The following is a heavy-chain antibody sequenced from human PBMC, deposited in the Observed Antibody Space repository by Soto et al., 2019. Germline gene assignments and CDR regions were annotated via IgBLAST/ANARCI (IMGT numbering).Heavy chain of an antibody. V-gene: IGHV3-33*01. Sequence: QVQLVESGGGVVQPGRSLRLSCAASGFTFSSYGMHWVRQAPGKGLEWVAVIWYDGSNKYYADSVKGRFTISRDNSKNTLYLQMNSLRAEDTAVYYCARVGLFGSSHYYYGMDVWGQGTTVTVSS. CDR3: ARVGLFGSSHYYYGMDV. J-gene: IGHJ6*02. CDR2: IWYDGSNK. CDR1: GFTFSSYG. D-gene: IGHD6-6*01.